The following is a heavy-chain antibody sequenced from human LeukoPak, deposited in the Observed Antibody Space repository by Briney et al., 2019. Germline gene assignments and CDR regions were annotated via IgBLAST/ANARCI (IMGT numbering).Heavy chain of an antibody. V-gene: IGHV3-23*01. D-gene: IGHD1-26*01. Sequence: GGSLRLSCAAPGFAFSDYAMSWVRQAPGKGLVWVSIITSNGARTNYAESVKGRFTISRDNSKNTLYLQMTGLRAEDTAGYYCVRVSGSYYLEYWGQGTLVTVSS. CDR1: GFAFSDYA. CDR2: ITSNGART. CDR3: VRVSGSYYLEY. J-gene: IGHJ4*02.